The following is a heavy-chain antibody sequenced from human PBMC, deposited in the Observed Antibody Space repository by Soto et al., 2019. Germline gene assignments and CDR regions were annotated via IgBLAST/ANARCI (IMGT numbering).Heavy chain of an antibody. CDR2: IYYSGST. Sequence: SETLSLTCTVSGGSISSSSYYWGWIRQPPGKGLEWIGSIYYSGSTYYNPSLKSRVTISVDTSKNQFSLKLSSVTAADTAVYYCASNDDILTGYYHWFDPWGQVTLVTVSS. CDR1: GGSISSSSYY. D-gene: IGHD3-9*01. CDR3: ASNDDILTGYYHWFDP. J-gene: IGHJ5*02. V-gene: IGHV4-39*01.